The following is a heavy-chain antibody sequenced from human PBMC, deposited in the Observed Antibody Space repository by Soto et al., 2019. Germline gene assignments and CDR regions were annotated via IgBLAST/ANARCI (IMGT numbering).Heavy chain of an antibody. CDR3: ARATGPSHYMDV. CDR2: IYYSGST. Sequence: SETLSLTCTVSGGSICSYYWSWIRQPPGKGLEWIGYIYYSGSTNYNPSLKSRVTISVDTSKNQFSLKLSSVTAADTAVYYCARATGPSHYMDVWGKGTTVTVSS. J-gene: IGHJ6*03. V-gene: IGHV4-59*01. CDR1: GGSICSYY. D-gene: IGHD1-1*01.